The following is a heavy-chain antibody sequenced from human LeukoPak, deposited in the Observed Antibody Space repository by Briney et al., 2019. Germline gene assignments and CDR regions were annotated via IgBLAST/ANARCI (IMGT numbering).Heavy chain of an antibody. D-gene: IGHD2-2*01. CDR1: GGSMSSYY. Sequence: SETLSLTCTVSGGSMSSYYWGWIRQPPGKQLDWIAYIFSSGSTKYSPSLKSRVTISVDTSKNQFSLKVSSVTAADTAVYYCARESSTSLDYWGQGTLVAVSS. CDR2: IFSSGST. J-gene: IGHJ4*02. V-gene: IGHV4-59*08. CDR3: ARESSTSLDY.